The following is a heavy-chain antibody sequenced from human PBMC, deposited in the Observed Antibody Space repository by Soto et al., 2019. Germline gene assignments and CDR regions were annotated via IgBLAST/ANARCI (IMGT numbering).Heavy chain of an antibody. D-gene: IGHD6-13*01. CDR2: IIPIFGTA. CDR1: GGTFSSYA. J-gene: IGHJ4*02. V-gene: IGHV1-69*01. Sequence: QVQLVQSGAEVKKPGSSVKVSCKASGGTFSSYAISWVRQAPGQGLEWMGGIIPIFGTANYAQKFQGRVTITADESTSTAYMELSSLRSEDPAVYYCARPRTPHSTNYYFDCWGQGTLVTVSS. CDR3: ARPRTPHSTNYYFDC.